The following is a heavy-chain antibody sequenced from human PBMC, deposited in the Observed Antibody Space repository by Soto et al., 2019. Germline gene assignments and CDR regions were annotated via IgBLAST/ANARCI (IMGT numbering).Heavy chain of an antibody. J-gene: IGHJ5*02. CDR1: GGTFSSYA. CDR2: IIPIFGTA. V-gene: IGHV1-69*13. D-gene: IGHD3-22*01. Sequence: SVKVSCKASGGTFSSYAISWVRQAPGQGLEWMGGIIPIFGTANYAQKFQGRVTITADESTSTAYMELSSLRSEDTAVYYCARVSYYYDSSGYAPNWFDPWGQGTLVTVSS. CDR3: ARVSYYYDSSGYAPNWFDP.